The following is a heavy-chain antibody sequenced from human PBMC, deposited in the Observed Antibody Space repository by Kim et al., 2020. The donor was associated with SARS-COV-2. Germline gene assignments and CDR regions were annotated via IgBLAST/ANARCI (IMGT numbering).Heavy chain of an antibody. CDR2: ISAYNGET. CDR3: ARAFGSAWTGDF. CDR1: GYTFTTYG. Sequence: ASVKVSCKTSGYTFTTYGISWVRQAPGQGLEWVGWISAYNGETNYAQKFQGRVTMTTDSSTSTAYMELRSLRSDDTAVYYCARAFGSAWTGDFWGQGTLVTVSS. D-gene: IGHD6-19*01. J-gene: IGHJ4*02. V-gene: IGHV1-18*01.